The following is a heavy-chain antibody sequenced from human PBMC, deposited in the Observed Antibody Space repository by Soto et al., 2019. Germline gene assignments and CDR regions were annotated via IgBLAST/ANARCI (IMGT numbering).Heavy chain of an antibody. CDR2: ISAYNGNT. V-gene: IGHV1-18*01. CDR3: ARDRGVVNVGVGRWFDP. CDR1: GYTFTSYG. Sequence: QVQLVQSGAEVKKPGASVKVSCKASGYTFTSYGISWVRQAPGQGLEWMGWISAYNGNTNYAQKLQGRVTMTTDTSXSIXYMELRSLRSDDTAVYYCARDRGVVNVGVGRWFDPWGQGTLVTVSS. D-gene: IGHD2-15*01. J-gene: IGHJ5*02.